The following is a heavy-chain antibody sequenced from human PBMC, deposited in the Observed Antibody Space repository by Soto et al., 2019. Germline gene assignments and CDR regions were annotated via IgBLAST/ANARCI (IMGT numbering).Heavy chain of an antibody. D-gene: IGHD1-26*01. J-gene: IGHJ4*02. Sequence: APVKVYWKVAENRLTEVTIDWLRQAPGKGIEWMGRSAHEEDEPIYPQKFQGRVSMTEDPATDTAYMELTSLRSEDTAVYFCVADRKIVGTIGAFDFWGQGTLVT. CDR3: VADRKIVGTIGAFDF. CDR1: ENRLTEVT. CDR2: SAHEEDEP. V-gene: IGHV1-24*01.